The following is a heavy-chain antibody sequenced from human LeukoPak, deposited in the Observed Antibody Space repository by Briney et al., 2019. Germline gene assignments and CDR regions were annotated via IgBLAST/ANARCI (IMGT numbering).Heavy chain of an antibody. V-gene: IGHV1-69*05. J-gene: IGHJ4*02. CDR2: IIPIFGTA. Sequence: ASVKVSCKASGGTFSSYAISWVRQAPGQGLEWMGGIIPIFGTANYAQKFQGRVTMTRDTSISTAYMELSRLRSDDTAVYYCAGGNWNYERYWGQGTLVTVSS. D-gene: IGHD1-7*01. CDR3: AGGNWNYERY. CDR1: GGTFSSYA.